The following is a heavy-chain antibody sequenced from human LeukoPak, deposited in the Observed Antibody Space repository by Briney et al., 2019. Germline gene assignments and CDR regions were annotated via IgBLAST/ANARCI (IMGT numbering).Heavy chain of an antibody. J-gene: IGHJ4*02. V-gene: IGHV1-2*02. CDR1: GYTFTASN. Sequence: GASVKVSCKASGYTFTASNIHWVRQAPGQGLEWMGWISPNNGATTYAQNFRGRVIMTRDTSISTAYIELSRLTSDDTAVYFCAREGSSGYWGQGTLVTVSS. CDR2: ISPNNGAT. CDR3: AREGSSGY. D-gene: IGHD1-26*01.